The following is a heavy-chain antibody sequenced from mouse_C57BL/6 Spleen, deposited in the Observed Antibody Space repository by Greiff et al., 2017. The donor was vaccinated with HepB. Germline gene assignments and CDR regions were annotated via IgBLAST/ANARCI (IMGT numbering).Heavy chain of an antibody. CDR2: IDPSDSYT. D-gene: IGHD2-3*01. CDR1: GYTFTSYW. Sequence: QVQLQQPGAELVRPGTSVKLSCKASGYTFTSYWMPWVKQRPGQGLEWIGVIDPSDSYTNYNQKFKGKATLTVDTSSSTAYMQLSSLTSEDSVVYYCARGDDGYSFAYWGQGTRVTVSA. J-gene: IGHJ3*01. V-gene: IGHV1-59*01. CDR3: ARGDDGYSFAY.